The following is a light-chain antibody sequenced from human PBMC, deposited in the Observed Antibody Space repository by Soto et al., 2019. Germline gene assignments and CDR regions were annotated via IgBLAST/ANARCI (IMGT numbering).Light chain of an antibody. CDR1: SSDVGRYNL. CDR3: CSYAGGTSVV. CDR2: EDI. V-gene: IGLV2-23*01. J-gene: IGLJ2*01. Sequence: QSVLTQPASVAGSPGQSITISCTGSSSDVGRYNLVSWYQQHPGKAPKLMIYEDIERPSGVSNRFSGSKSGNTASLTISGLQTEDEADYYCCSYAGGTSVVFGGGTKVTVL.